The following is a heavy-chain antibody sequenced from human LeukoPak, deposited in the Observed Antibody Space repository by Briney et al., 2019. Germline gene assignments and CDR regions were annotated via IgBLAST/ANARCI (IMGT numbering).Heavy chain of an antibody. J-gene: IGHJ4*02. CDR3: AKKSSLRGYYYDSSGYPDY. Sequence: GGSLRLSCAASGLTFSSYAMSWVRQAPGKGLEWVSAISGSGGSTYYADSVKGRFTISRDNSKNTLYLQMNSLRAEDTAVYYCAKKSSLRGYYYDSSGYPDYWGQGTLVTVSS. CDR1: GLTFSSYA. D-gene: IGHD3-22*01. V-gene: IGHV3-23*01. CDR2: ISGSGGST.